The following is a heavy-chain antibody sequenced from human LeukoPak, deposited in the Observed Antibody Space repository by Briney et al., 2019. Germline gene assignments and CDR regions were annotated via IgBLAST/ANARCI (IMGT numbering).Heavy chain of an antibody. V-gene: IGHV3-74*01. Sequence: PGGSLRLSCAASGFTFSNYWMHWVRQAPGQGLVWVARVNYVGTSRRYADFVKGRFIITRDSAKKTLDLQMNSLTVEDSAVYYWAKSDDSSPDYWGQGTLVTVSS. D-gene: IGHD3-22*01. CDR2: VNYVGTSR. CDR3: AKSDDSSPDY. J-gene: IGHJ4*02. CDR1: GFTFSNYW.